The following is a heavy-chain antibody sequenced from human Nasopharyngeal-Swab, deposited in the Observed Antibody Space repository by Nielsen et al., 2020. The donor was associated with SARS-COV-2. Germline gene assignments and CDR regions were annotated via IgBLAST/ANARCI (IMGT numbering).Heavy chain of an antibody. V-gene: IGHV4-34*01. Sequence: SETLSLTCAVYGASFSGYYWSWIRQPPGKGLEWIGEINHSGSTNYNPSLKSRVTISVDTSKNQFSLKLSSVTAADTAVYYCARHTANTEDWGQGTLVTVSS. CDR2: INHSGST. CDR1: GASFSGYY. CDR3: ARHTANTED. D-gene: IGHD5-18*01. J-gene: IGHJ4*02.